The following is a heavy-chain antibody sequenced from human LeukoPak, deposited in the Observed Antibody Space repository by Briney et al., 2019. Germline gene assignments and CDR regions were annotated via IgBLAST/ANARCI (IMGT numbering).Heavy chain of an antibody. Sequence: GGSLRLSCAASGFTFSSYGMHWVRQAPGKGLEWVAVIWYDGSNKYYADSVKGRFTISRDNSKNTLYLQMNSLRAEDTAVYYCAREPRAKAGYYFDYWGQGTLVTVSS. CDR1: GFTFSSYG. CDR3: AREPRAKAGYYFDY. D-gene: IGHD1-14*01. V-gene: IGHV3-33*01. CDR2: IWYDGSNK. J-gene: IGHJ4*02.